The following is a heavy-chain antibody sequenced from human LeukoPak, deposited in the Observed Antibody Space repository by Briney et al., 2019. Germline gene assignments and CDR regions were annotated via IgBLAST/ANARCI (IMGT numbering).Heavy chain of an antibody. Sequence: GGSLRLSCAASGFTFSSYAMSWVRQAPGEGLEWVSVISGGVGTTNYADSVKGRFTISRDNSKNTLFLQMNSLRADDTAVYYCAKGHYSSGWSHFESWGQGTLVTVSS. D-gene: IGHD6-19*01. CDR2: ISGGVGTT. V-gene: IGHV3-23*01. CDR3: AKGHYSSGWSHFES. CDR1: GFTFSSYA. J-gene: IGHJ4*02.